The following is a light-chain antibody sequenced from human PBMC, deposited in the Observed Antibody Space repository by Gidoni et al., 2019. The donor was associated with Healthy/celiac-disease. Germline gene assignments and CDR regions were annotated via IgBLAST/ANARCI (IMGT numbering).Light chain of an antibody. Sequence: DIQMTQSPSSLSASVGDRVTITCRASQSISSYLNWYQQKPGKAPKLLIYAASSLQSWVPSRFSGSGSGTYFTLPISRLQPEDFSTYYCQQSYSTLGFTFXPXTKVDIK. CDR1: QSISSY. V-gene: IGKV1-39*01. CDR3: QQSYSTLGFT. CDR2: AAS. J-gene: IGKJ3*01.